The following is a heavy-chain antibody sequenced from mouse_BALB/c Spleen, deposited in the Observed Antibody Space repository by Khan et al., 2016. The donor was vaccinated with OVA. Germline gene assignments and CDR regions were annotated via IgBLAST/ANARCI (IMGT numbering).Heavy chain of an antibody. V-gene: IGHV1-77*01. CDR1: GYTFSDYV. D-gene: IGHD1-1*01. Sequence: VQLQESGPVLVKPGASVKMSCKASGYTFSDYVMNWVKQRPGQGLEWIGQIYPGSGNPYYNEKFKGKATLTTDKSSNTAYMQLSSLTSEDSAVYFWARSRYGSLVYWGQGTALTVSS. J-gene: IGHJ2*01. CDR3: ARSRYGSLVY. CDR2: IYPGSGNP.